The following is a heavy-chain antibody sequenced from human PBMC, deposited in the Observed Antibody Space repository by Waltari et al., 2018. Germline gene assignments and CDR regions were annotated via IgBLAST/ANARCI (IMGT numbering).Heavy chain of an antibody. V-gene: IGHV4-39*01. CDR2: IYYSGGT. CDR1: GGSISSSSYY. Sequence: QLQLQESGPGLVKPSETLSLTCTVSGGSISSSSYYWGWIRQPPGKGLEWIGSIYYSGGTYYNPSLKSRVTISVDTSKSPFSLKLGSVTAADTAVYYCARQVWTAGYYFDYWGQGTLVTVSS. J-gene: IGHJ4*02. D-gene: IGHD3-16*01. CDR3: ARQVWTAGYYFDY.